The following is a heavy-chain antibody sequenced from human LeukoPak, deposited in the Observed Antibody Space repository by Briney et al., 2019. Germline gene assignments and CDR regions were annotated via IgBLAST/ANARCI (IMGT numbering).Heavy chain of an antibody. CDR1: GGSLSRYY. V-gene: IGHV4-59*08. J-gene: IGHJ3*02. D-gene: IGHD6-19*01. CDR2: IYYSGST. Sequence: SETLSLTCTVSGGSLSRYYWSWVRQPLGKGLGWIGYIYYSGSTNYNPSLKSRVTISVDTSKNQFSLKLSSVTAADTAVYYCARPYSRGWPDAFDIWGQGTMVTVSS. CDR3: ARPYSRGWPDAFDI.